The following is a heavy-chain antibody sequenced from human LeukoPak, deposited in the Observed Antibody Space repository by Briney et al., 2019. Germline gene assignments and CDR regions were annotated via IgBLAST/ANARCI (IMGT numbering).Heavy chain of an antibody. Sequence: AGGSLRLSCAASGFTFSSYSMNWVRQAPGKGLEWVSVIYSGGRTDYADSAKGRFTISRDNSKNTLYLQMNSLRVEDTAVYYCARDSEYCSSGSCSPGASDIWGQGTMVTVSS. V-gene: IGHV3-53*01. CDR1: GFTFSSYS. CDR3: ARDSEYCSSGSCSPGASDI. D-gene: IGHD2-15*01. CDR2: IYSGGRT. J-gene: IGHJ3*02.